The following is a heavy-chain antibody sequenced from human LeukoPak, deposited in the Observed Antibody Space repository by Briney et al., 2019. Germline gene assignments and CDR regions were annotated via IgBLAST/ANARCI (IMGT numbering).Heavy chain of an antibody. D-gene: IGHD3-10*01. CDR3: ARTQRGSGSYMDS. J-gene: IGHJ4*02. CDR1: GGSISSYY. V-gene: IGHV4-4*07. CDR2: LYTSGST. Sequence: SETLSLTCTVPGGSISSYYWSWIRQPAGKGLEWIGRLYTSGSTNYNPSLKSRVTMSVDTSKNQFSLRLNSVTAADTAVYYCARTQRGSGSYMDSWGQGTLVTVSS.